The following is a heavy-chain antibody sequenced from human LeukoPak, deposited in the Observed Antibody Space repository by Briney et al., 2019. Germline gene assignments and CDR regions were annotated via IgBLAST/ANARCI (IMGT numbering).Heavy chain of an antibody. V-gene: IGHV3-74*01. CDR1: GFTFSDYW. CDR3: AREGALGYGHYTYDY. Sequence: GGSLRLSCAASGFTFSDYWMHWVRQAPGKGLVWVSRINSDGRNIRYADPVKGRFTISRDNAKNTLYLQMNSLTPEDTAVYYCAREGALGYGHYTYDYWGQGTLVTVSS. CDR2: INSDGRNI. J-gene: IGHJ4*02. D-gene: IGHD4-17*01.